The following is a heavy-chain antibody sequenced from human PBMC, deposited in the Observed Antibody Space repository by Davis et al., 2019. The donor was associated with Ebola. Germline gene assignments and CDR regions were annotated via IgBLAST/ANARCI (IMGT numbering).Heavy chain of an antibody. CDR3: ARVDSDSSHGGGDFWSGNYYMDV. D-gene: IGHD3-3*01. CDR2: IYYSGST. V-gene: IGHV4-59*01. J-gene: IGHJ6*03. CDR1: GGSISSYY. Sequence: PSETLSLTCTVSGGSISSYYWSWIRQPPGKGLEWIGYIYYSGSTNYNPSLKSRVTISVDTSKNQFSLKLSSVTAADTAVYYCARVDSDSSHGGGDFWSGNYYMDVWGKGTTVTVSS.